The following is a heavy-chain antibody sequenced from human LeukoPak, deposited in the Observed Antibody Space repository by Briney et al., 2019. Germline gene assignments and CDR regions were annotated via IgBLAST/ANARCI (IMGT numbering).Heavy chain of an antibody. V-gene: IGHV1-2*02. CDR2: INPNSGGT. CDR1: GYTFTGYY. Sequence: ASVKVSCKASGYTFTGYYMHWVRQAPGQGLGWMGWINPNSGGTNYAQKLQGRVTMTTDTSTSTAYMELRSLRSDDTAVYYCARDRGRTVVTPGPFSSDYWGQGTLVTVSS. D-gene: IGHD4-23*01. J-gene: IGHJ4*02. CDR3: ARDRGRTVVTPGPFSSDY.